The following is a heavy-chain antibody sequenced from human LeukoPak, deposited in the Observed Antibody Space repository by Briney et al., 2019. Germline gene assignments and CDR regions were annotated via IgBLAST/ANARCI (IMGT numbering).Heavy chain of an antibody. CDR1: GYTFTSYY. J-gene: IGHJ4*02. CDR2: INPSGGST. Sequence: ASVKVSCKASGYTFTSYYMHWVRQAPGQGLEWMGIINPSGGSTSYAQRFQGRVTMTRDMSTSTVYMELSSLRSEDTAVYYCARTIFGVVTSFDYWGQGTLVTVSS. CDR3: ARTIFGVVTSFDY. V-gene: IGHV1-46*01. D-gene: IGHD3-3*01.